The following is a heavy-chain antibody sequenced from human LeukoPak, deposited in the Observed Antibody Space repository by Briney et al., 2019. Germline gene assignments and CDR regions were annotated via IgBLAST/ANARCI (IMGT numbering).Heavy chain of an antibody. D-gene: IGHD6-13*01. J-gene: IGHJ4*02. Sequence: GGSLRLSCAASGFTFSSYSMNWVRQAPGKGLEWVSRIHPDGSRTNYADSMKGRFTISRDNSKNTMYLQMNSLRPEDTAVYFCAKDQYRAAAGTDYWGQGTLVTVSS. CDR3: AKDQYRAAAGTDY. V-gene: IGHV3-NL1*01. CDR2: IHPDGSRT. CDR1: GFTFSSYS.